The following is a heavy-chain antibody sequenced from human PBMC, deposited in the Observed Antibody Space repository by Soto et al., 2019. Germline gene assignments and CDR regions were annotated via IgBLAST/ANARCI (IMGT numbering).Heavy chain of an antibody. D-gene: IGHD3-16*01. V-gene: IGHV1-69*01. CDR1: GGSFNMYA. J-gene: IGHJ4*02. CDR3: TRAIGSGGVMGGFDY. CDR2: IIPIFDAA. Sequence: QVELVQSGAQVKKPGSAVKVSCKASGGSFNMYAMNWVRQAPGHGLEWMGGIIPIFDAARYSEQFQGRVTITVDESTSTAYMELSSLRSEDTAIYYCTRAIGSGGVMGGFDYWGQGTLVTVSS.